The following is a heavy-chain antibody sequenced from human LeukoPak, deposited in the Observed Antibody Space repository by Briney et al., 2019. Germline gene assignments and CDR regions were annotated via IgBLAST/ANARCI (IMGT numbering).Heavy chain of an antibody. V-gene: IGHV1-2*02. CDR1: GYTFTGYY. D-gene: IGHD1-1*01. Sequence: GASLKLSCTASGYTFTGYYMHWVRQAPGQGHEWMGWMNPNSGGTNYAQQSQGRVTMTRDTSISTAYMDLRRSRANAAAVDVCARANHGNDQGWFDPWGQGTLVTVSS. CDR3: ARANHGNDQGWFDP. CDR2: MNPNSGGT. J-gene: IGHJ5*02.